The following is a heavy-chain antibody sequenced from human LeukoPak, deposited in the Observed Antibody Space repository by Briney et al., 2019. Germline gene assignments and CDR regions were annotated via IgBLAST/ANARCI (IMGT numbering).Heavy chain of an antibody. Sequence: ASVKVSCKASGYTFTGYYMHWVRQAPGQGLEWMGWINPNSGGANYAQKFQGRVTMTRDTSISTAYMELSRLRSDDTAVYYCASEPVEYSSSNYWGQGTLVTVSS. CDR3: ASEPVEYSSSNY. CDR1: GYTFTGYY. CDR2: INPNSGGA. J-gene: IGHJ4*02. V-gene: IGHV1-2*02. D-gene: IGHD6-6*01.